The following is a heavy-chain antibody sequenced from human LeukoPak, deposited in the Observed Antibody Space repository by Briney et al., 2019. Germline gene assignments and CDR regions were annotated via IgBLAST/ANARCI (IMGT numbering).Heavy chain of an antibody. CDR3: ARGERWLQFEC. CDR1: GGSFSGYY. D-gene: IGHD5-12*01. J-gene: IGHJ4*02. Sequence: SETLSLTCAVYGGSFSGYYWSWIRQPPGKGLEWIGEINHSGSTNYNPSPKSRVTISVDTSKNQFSLKLSPVTAADTAVYYCARGERWLQFECWGQGTLVTVSS. CDR2: INHSGST. V-gene: IGHV4-34*01.